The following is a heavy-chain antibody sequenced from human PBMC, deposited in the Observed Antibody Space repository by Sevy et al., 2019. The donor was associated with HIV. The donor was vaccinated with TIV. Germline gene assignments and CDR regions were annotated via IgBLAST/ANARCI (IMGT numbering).Heavy chain of an antibody. CDR1: GFTFSSYS. CDR2: ISSSSSTI. J-gene: IGHJ4*02. CDR3: ARDWYSSSSGLLL. V-gene: IGHV3-48*01. Sequence: GGSLILSCAASGFTFSSYSMNWVRHAPGKGLEWVSYISSSSSTIYYADSVKGRFTISRDNAKNSLYLQMNSLRAEDTAVYYCARDWYSSSSGLLLWGQGTLVTVSS. D-gene: IGHD6-6*01.